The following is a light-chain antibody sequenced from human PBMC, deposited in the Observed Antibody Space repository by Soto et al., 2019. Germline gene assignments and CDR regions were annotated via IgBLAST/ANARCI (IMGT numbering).Light chain of an antibody. Sequence: EIVMTQSPSTLSVSPGERATLSCRASQSVSSNLAWYQQKPGQAPRLLIYGASTRATGIPARFSGSGSGTEFTLTSSRLQSEDFAVYYCQQYNNWYTFGQGTKVEIK. J-gene: IGKJ2*01. CDR3: QQYNNWYT. CDR2: GAS. V-gene: IGKV3-15*01. CDR1: QSVSSN.